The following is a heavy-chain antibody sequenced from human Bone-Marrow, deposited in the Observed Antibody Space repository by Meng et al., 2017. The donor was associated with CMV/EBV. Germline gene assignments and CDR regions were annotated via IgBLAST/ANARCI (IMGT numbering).Heavy chain of an antibody. J-gene: IGHJ4*02. Sequence: GGSLRLSCAASGFTFSSYSMNWVRQAPGKGLEWVSSISSSSSYIYYADSVKGRFTISRDNAKNSLYLQMNSLRAEDTAVYYCARRFPAVPAAMSFDYWGQGTLVTVSS. CDR3: ARRFPAVPAAMSFDY. CDR1: GFTFSSYS. V-gene: IGHV3-21*01. CDR2: ISSSSSYI. D-gene: IGHD2-2*01.